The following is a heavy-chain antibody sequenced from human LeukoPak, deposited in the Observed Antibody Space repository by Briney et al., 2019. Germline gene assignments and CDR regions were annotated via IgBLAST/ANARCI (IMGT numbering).Heavy chain of an antibody. D-gene: IGHD2-2*01. CDR2: INPNSGDT. CDR3: ARVGQPTDFVVVPSARSDLGMFDY. CDR1: GYTFTGYY. V-gene: IGHV1-2*02. J-gene: IGHJ4*02. Sequence: ASVKVSCKTSGYTFTGYYMHWGRQAPGQRLEWMGWINPNSGDTKSAQKFQGRVTLTRDTSISTAYMELTSLRADDTDLYYCARVGQPTDFVVVPSARSDLGMFDYWGQGSLVTVSS.